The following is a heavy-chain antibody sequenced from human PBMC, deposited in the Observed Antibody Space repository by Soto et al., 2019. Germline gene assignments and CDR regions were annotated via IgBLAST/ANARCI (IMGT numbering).Heavy chain of an antibody. CDR1: GYMFASYG. D-gene: IGHD1-1*01. J-gene: IGHJ4*02. V-gene: IGHV1-18*01. CDR3: ARERGAYKYFDY. Sequence: QVQLVQSGAEVKKPGASVKVSCKVSGYMFASYGISWARQAPGQGLEWMGWINTYNGNINYAQKFQGRVTMTTDTSTSTAYMELRGLVSDDTALYYCARERGAYKYFDYWGQGTLVTVSS. CDR2: INTYNGNI.